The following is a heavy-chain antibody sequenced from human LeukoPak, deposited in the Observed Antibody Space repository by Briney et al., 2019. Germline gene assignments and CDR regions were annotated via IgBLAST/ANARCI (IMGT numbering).Heavy chain of an antibody. J-gene: IGHJ4*02. Sequence: GGSLRLSCAASGFTFSNYGMHWVRQAPGKGLEWVAFIQYHGNSAYYGDSVKGRFTMSRDNSKNTLSLQMNSLRAEDTSIYYCVKGLGYYFDYWGQGILVTVSS. CDR1: GFTFSNYG. V-gene: IGHV3-30*02. CDR3: VKGLGYYFDY. D-gene: IGHD3-16*01. CDR2: IQYHGNSA.